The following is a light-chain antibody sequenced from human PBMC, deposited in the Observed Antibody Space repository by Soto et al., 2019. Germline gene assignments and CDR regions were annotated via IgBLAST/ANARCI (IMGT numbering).Light chain of an antibody. CDR1: QSVSRN. J-gene: IGKJ2*01. CDR3: QHYGDWPPRYT. CDR2: GAS. V-gene: IGKV3D-15*01. Sequence: EIVMTQSPATLPVSPGERATLSCRASQSVSRNLAWFQHKPGQSPRLLIDGASTRATGTPARFSGSGSGTEFTLTISSLQSDDFAVYYCQHYGDWPPRYTFGPGTKLESK.